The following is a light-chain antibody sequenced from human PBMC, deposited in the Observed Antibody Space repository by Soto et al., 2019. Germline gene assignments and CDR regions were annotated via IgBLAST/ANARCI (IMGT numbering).Light chain of an antibody. J-gene: IGLJ1*01. V-gene: IGLV2-14*03. CDR2: DVS. Sequence: LTQPASVSGSPGQSITISCTGTSSDVGGYNYVSWYQHHPGKAPKRMIHDVSNRPSGVSNRFSGSKSGNTASLTISGLQAEDEADYYCSSYIPNNSTYVFGTGT. CDR3: SSYIPNNSTYV. CDR1: SSDVGGYNY.